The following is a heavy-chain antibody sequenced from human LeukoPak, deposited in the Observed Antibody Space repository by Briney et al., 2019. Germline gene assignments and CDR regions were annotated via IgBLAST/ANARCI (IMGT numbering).Heavy chain of an antibody. CDR1: GFTFSSYW. CDR3: ARHLRPCYGDYDKGWFDP. CDR2: IKRDGSEK. Sequence: GGSLRLSCAASGFTFSSYWMSWVRQAPGKGLEWVANIKRDGSEKYYVDSVKGRFTISRDNAKNSLYLQMNSLRAEDTAVYYCARHLRPCYGDYDKGWFDPWGQGTLVTVSS. J-gene: IGHJ5*02. V-gene: IGHV3-7*01. D-gene: IGHD4-17*01.